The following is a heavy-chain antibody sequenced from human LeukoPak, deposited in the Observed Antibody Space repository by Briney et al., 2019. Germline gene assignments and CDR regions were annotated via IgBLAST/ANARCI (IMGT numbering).Heavy chain of an antibody. V-gene: IGHV3-15*01. Sequence: PGGSLRLSCAASGFTSSDYSMTWVRQAQGKGLEWVGRIKSKTDGGTTDYAAPVKGRFIISRDDSKNTLYLQMNSLKTEDTAVYYCSTVRYCSGGSCVGGMDVWGQGTTVTVSS. CDR2: IKSKTDGGTT. D-gene: IGHD2-15*01. CDR3: STVRYCSGGSCVGGMDV. CDR1: GFTSSDYS. J-gene: IGHJ6*02.